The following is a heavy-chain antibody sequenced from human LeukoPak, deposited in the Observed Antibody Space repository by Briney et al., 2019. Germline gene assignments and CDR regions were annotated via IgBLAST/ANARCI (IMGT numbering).Heavy chain of an antibody. CDR2: IYPGGGST. J-gene: IGHJ5*02. D-gene: IGHD3-10*01. V-gene: IGHV1-46*01. Sequence: ASVKVSCKASGYTFTSYYIHWVRQAPGQGLEWMGIIYPGGGSTSYAQKFQGRVTMTRDMSTSTVDMELSSLRSDDTAVYYCARCAYGSGSPTENWFDPWGQGTLVTVSS. CDR3: ARCAYGSGSPTENWFDP. CDR1: GYTFTSYY.